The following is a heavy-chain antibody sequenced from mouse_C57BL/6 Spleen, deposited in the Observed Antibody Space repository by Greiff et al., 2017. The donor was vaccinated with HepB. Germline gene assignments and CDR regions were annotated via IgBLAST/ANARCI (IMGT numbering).Heavy chain of an antibody. J-gene: IGHJ4*01. CDR3: ARTYYGNYDAMDY. CDR1: GFNIKNTY. Sequence: DVKLVESVAELVRPGASVKLSCTASGFNIKNTYMHWVKQRPEQGLEWIGRIDPANGNTKYAPKFQGKATITADTSSNTAYLQLSSLTSEDTAIYYCARTYYGNYDAMDYWGQGTSVTVSS. V-gene: IGHV14-3*01. D-gene: IGHD2-10*01. CDR2: IDPANGNT.